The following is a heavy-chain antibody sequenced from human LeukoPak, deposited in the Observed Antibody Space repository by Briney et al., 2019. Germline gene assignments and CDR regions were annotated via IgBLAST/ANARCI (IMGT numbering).Heavy chain of an antibody. CDR2: ITSDGSST. V-gene: IGHV3-74*01. D-gene: IGHD3-22*01. J-gene: IGHJ4*02. Sequence: PGGSLRLSCAASGSTFSSYWMHWVRQAPGKGLMWVSRITSDGSSTNYADSVKGRFTISRDNSKNTLYLQMNSLRAEDTAVYYCAKDSATMIVMIRRAPRGQLDYWGQGTLVTVSS. CDR1: GSTFSSYW. CDR3: AKDSATMIVMIRRAPRGQLDY.